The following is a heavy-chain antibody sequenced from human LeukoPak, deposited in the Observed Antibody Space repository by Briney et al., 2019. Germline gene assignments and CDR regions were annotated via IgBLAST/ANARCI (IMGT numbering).Heavy chain of an antibody. D-gene: IGHD3-10*01. CDR1: GGTFSSYA. CDR3: ARDTSRYYGSGSYFSSYYYYMDV. Sequence: ASVKVSCKVSGGTFSSYAISWVRQAPGQGLEWMGWISAYNGNTNYAQKLQGRVTMTTDTSTSTAYMELRSLRSDDTAVYYCARDTSRYYGSGSYFSSYYYYMDVWGKGTTVTISS. J-gene: IGHJ6*03. V-gene: IGHV1-18*01. CDR2: ISAYNGNT.